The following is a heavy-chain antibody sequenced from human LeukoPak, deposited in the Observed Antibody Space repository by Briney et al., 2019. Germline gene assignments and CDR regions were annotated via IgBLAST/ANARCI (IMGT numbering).Heavy chain of an antibody. Sequence: PGGSLRLSCAASGFTLSSYSMNWVRQAPGKGLEWVSSISSSSSYIYYAASVKGRFTISRANAKNSLYLQMNSLRAEDTAVYYCARGVHQGAFDIWGQGTMVTVSS. CDR1: GFTLSSYS. J-gene: IGHJ3*02. V-gene: IGHV3-21*01. CDR3: ARGVHQGAFDI. CDR2: ISSSSSYI. D-gene: IGHD2-2*01.